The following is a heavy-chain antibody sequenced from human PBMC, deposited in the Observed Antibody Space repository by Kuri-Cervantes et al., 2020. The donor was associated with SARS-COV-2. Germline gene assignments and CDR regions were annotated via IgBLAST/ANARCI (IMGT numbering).Heavy chain of an antibody. J-gene: IGHJ4*02. Sequence: ASVKVSCKVSGYTLTELSMHWVRQAPGKGLEWMGGFDPEDGETIYAQKFQGRVTMTEDTSTDTAYMELSSLRSEETAVYYCARGGGTYYGGNSFQADYWGQGTLVTGSS. D-gene: IGHD4-23*01. CDR3: ARGGGTYYGGNSFQADY. CDR2: FDPEDGET. V-gene: IGHV1-24*01. CDR1: GYTLTELS.